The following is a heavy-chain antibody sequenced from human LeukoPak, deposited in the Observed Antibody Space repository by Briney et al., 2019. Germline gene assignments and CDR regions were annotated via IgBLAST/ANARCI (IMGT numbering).Heavy chain of an antibody. CDR3: ARLGPGGHGEFDY. D-gene: IGHD3-10*01. Sequence: SETLSLTCTVSGGSISSYYWSWIRQPPGKGLEWIGYIYYSGSTNYNPSLKSRVTISVDTSKNQFSLKLSSVTAADTAVYYCARLGPGGHGEFDYWGQGTLVTVSS. V-gene: IGHV4-59*01. CDR1: GGSISSYY. J-gene: IGHJ4*02. CDR2: IYYSGST.